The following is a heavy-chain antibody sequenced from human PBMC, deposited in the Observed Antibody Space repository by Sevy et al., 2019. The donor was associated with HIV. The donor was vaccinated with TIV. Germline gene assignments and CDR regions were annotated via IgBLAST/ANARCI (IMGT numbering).Heavy chain of an antibody. V-gene: IGHV3-7*01. D-gene: IGHD3-3*01. CDR1: GFTFSSYW. J-gene: IGHJ3*02. Sequence: GGSLRLSCAASGFTFSSYWMSWVRQAPGKGLEWVANIKQDGSEKYYVDSVKGRFTISRDNAKNSLYLQMNSLRAEDTAVYYCARLNRGYDFWSGYSSGGGFDIWGQGTMVTVSS. CDR3: ARLNRGYDFWSGYSSGGGFDI. CDR2: IKQDGSEK.